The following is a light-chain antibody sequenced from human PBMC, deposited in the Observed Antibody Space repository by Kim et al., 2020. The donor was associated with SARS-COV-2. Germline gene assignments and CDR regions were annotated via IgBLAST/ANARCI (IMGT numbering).Light chain of an antibody. CDR2: AAS. CDR3: QQSYSTPPGT. Sequence: ASVGDRVTITCRARQSISSYLNWYQQKPGKAPKLLIYAASSLQSGVPSRFSGSGSGTDFTLAISSLQPEDFATYYCQQSYSTPPGTFGQGTKLEI. CDR1: QSISSY. V-gene: IGKV1-39*01. J-gene: IGKJ2*02.